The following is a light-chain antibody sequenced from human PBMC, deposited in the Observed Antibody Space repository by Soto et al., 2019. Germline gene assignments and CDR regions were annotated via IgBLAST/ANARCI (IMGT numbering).Light chain of an antibody. CDR2: KAS. CDR1: QSISSW. Sequence: DIQMTQSPYTLSASVGDRVTITCRASQSISSWLAWYQQIPGKAPNLLIYKASTLQSGVPSRFSGSGSGTEFTLTISSLQPDDFATYYCQHYNTHPLTFGGGTKVEIK. CDR3: QHYNTHPLT. J-gene: IGKJ4*01. V-gene: IGKV1-5*03.